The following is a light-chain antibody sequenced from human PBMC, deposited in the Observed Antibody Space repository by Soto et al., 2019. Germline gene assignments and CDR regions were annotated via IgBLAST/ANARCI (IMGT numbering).Light chain of an antibody. CDR1: QSVYNNY. J-gene: IGKJ1*01. CDR3: QQYGTSPLT. CDR2: GAS. Sequence: IALTQSPGTLSLSPGERATLSCRASQSVYNNYLAWYRQEPGQAPRLLIFGASRRDTGIPDRFSGIGSGTDFTLTISRLEPEYSAVYYCQQYGTSPLTFGQGTKVEIK. V-gene: IGKV3-20*01.